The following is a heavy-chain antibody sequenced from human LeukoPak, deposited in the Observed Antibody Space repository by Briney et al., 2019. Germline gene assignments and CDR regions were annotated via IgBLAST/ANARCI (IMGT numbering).Heavy chain of an antibody. Sequence: GGSLRLSCAASGFTFSSYSMNWVRQAPGKGLEWVSSISSSSSYIYYADSVKGRFTISRDNAKNSLYLQMNSLRAEDTAVYYCARDSSDTAIHPVDHWGQGTLVTVSS. V-gene: IGHV3-21*01. CDR3: ARDSSDTAIHPVDH. CDR1: GFTFSSYS. J-gene: IGHJ4*02. D-gene: IGHD5-18*01. CDR2: ISSSSSYI.